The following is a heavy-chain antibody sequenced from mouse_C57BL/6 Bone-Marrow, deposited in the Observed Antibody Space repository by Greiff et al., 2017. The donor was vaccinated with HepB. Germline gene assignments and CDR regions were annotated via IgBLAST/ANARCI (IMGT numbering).Heavy chain of an antibody. CDR1: GYTFTSYW. V-gene: IGHV1-55*01. CDR2: IYPGSGNT. Sequence: QVQLQQPGAELVKPGASVKMSCKASGYTFTSYWITWVKQRPGQGLEWIGDIYPGSGNTYYNEKFKGKATLTADKSSSTAYMELRSLTSEDSAVYFCARRNYGSSFYAMDYWGQGTSVTVSS. J-gene: IGHJ4*01. CDR3: ARRNYGSSFYAMDY. D-gene: IGHD1-1*01.